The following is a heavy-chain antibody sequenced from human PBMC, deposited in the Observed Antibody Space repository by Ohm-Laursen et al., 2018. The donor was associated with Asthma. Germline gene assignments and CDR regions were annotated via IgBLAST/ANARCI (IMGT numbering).Heavy chain of an antibody. CDR2: ISGSGGST. Sequence: SLRLSCAASGFTFSSYAMSWVRQAPGKGLEWVSAISGSGGSTYYADSVKGRFTISRDISKNTLYLQMNSLRAEDTAVYYCAREWDGSSSIFNAFDIWGQGTMVTVSS. J-gene: IGHJ3*02. CDR1: GFTFSSYA. CDR3: AREWDGSSSIFNAFDI. V-gene: IGHV3-23*01. D-gene: IGHD6-6*01.